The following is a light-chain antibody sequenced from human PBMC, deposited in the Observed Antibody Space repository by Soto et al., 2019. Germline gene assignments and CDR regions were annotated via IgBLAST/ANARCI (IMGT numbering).Light chain of an antibody. CDR2: DAS. CDR1: QSISSW. CDR3: QHYKMYSPWT. Sequence: DIKMTQSPSTLSASVGDRVTITCRASQSISSWLAWYQQKPGKAPKLLIYDASSLESGVPSRFSGSGSGTEFTLTISSLQPDDFATYYCQHYKMYSPWTFGQGTKVDI. J-gene: IGKJ1*01. V-gene: IGKV1-5*01.